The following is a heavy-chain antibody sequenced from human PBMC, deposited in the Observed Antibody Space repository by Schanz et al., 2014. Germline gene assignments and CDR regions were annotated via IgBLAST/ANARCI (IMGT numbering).Heavy chain of an antibody. CDR2: IIPIHGIV. CDR1: GGTFSTYP. CDR3: ARVGGPEDVFDI. J-gene: IGHJ3*02. V-gene: IGHV1-69*02. Sequence: QVQLVQSGAEVKKPGSSMKVSCKASGGTFSTYPINWLRQAPGQGLEWMGRIIPIHGIVNYAQRFQDRVRITADKSTSTAYMELSSLRSDDTAVYYCARVGGPEDVFDIWGQGTVLTVSS.